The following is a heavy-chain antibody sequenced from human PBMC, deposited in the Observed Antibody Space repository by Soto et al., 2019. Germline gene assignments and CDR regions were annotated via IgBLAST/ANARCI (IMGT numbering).Heavy chain of an antibody. CDR1: GYTFTSYY. V-gene: IGHV1-46*01. Sequence: QVQLVQSGAEVKKPGASVKVSCKASGYTFTSYYMHWVRLAPGQGLEWMGIINPDGGGNSYAQQFQGRVIMTRDTSTSTVYMEMSSLRSEDTAVYYCAVGGNYLSMDVWGQGTTVTVSS. CDR2: INPDGGGN. CDR3: AVGGNYLSMDV. D-gene: IGHD4-4*01. J-gene: IGHJ6*02.